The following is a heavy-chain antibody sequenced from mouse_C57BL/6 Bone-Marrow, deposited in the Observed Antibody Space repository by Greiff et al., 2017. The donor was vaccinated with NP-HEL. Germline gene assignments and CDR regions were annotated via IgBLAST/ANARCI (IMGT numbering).Heavy chain of an antibody. J-gene: IGHJ3*01. D-gene: IGHD1-1*01. Sequence: EGQVVESGEGLVKPGGSLKLSCAASGFTFSSYAMSWVRQTPEKRLEWVAYISSGGDYIYYADTVKGRFPISRYNARNTLYLQMSSLKSEDTAMYYCTRDYYYGSRAWFAYWGQGTLVTVSA. CDR2: ISSGGDYI. V-gene: IGHV5-9-1*02. CDR3: TRDYYYGSRAWFAY. CDR1: GFTFSSYA.